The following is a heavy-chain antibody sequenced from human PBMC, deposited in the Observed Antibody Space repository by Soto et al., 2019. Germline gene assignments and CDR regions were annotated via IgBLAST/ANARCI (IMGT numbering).Heavy chain of an antibody. CDR2: IIPIFGTA. Sequence: QVQLVQSGAEVKKPGSSMKVSCKASGGTFSSYAISWVRQAPGQGLEWMGGIIPIFGTANYAQKFQGRVTITADESTSTAYMELSSLRSEDTAVYYCARHPYSSSSKNYYFDYWGQGTLVTVSS. D-gene: IGHD6-6*01. J-gene: IGHJ4*02. CDR3: ARHPYSSSSKNYYFDY. CDR1: GGTFSSYA. V-gene: IGHV1-69*01.